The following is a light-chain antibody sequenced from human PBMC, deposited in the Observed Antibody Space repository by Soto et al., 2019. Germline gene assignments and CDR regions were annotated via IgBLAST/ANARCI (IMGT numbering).Light chain of an antibody. CDR1: SSDVGGYNY. J-gene: IGLJ1*01. CDR3: CLFTSTSSYV. CDR2: EVN. Sequence: QSALTQPASVSGSPGQSITISCTGTSSDVGGYNYVSWYQQHPGKAPKLMIYEVNNRPSGVSNRFSGSKSGNTASLTISGLQAEDEADYYCCLFTSTSSYVLGTGTKVTVL. V-gene: IGLV2-14*01.